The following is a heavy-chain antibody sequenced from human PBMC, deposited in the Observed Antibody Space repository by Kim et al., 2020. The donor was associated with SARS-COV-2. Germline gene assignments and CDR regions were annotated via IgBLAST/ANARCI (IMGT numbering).Heavy chain of an antibody. CDR1: GGSISSSSYY. J-gene: IGHJ4*02. CDR2: IYYSGST. CDR3: AGKVGTGKTRIDY. V-gene: IGHV4-39*01. Sequence: SETLSLTCTVSGGSISSSSYYWGWIRQPPGKGLEWIGSIYYSGSTYYNPSLKSRVTISVDTSKNQFSLKLSSVTAADTAVYYCAGKVGTGKTRIDYWGQGTLVTVSS. D-gene: IGHD1-1*01.